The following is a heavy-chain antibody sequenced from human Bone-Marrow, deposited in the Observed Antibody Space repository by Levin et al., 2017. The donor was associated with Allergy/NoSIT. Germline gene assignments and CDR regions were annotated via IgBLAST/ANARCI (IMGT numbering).Heavy chain of an antibody. D-gene: IGHD5-18*01. J-gene: IGHJ4*02. Sequence: GESLKISCAASGFTFSSYAMSWVRQAPGKGLEWVSAISGSGGSTYYADSVKGRFTISRDNSKNTLYLQMNSLRAEDTAVYYCAKDGSREQLWSPPPDYWGQGTLVTVSS. CDR1: GFTFSSYA. V-gene: IGHV3-23*01. CDR3: AKDGSREQLWSPPPDY. CDR2: ISGSGGST.